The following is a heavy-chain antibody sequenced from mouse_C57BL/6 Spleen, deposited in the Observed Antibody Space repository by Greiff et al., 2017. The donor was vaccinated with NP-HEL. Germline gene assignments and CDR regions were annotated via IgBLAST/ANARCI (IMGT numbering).Heavy chain of an antibody. CDR2: ISDGGSYT. V-gene: IGHV5-4*01. CDR1: GFTFSSYA. CDR3: AREDPNYYGSSYGSYFDY. J-gene: IGHJ2*01. D-gene: IGHD1-1*01. Sequence: EVKLVESGGGLVKPGGSLKLSCAASGFTFSSYAMSWVRQTPEKRLEWVATISDGGSYTYYPDNVQGRLTISSDKAKNNLYLQMSHLKSDDTAMYYCAREDPNYYGSSYGSYFDYWGQGTTLTVSS.